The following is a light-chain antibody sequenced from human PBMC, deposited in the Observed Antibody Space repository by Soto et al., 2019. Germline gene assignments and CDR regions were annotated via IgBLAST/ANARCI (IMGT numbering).Light chain of an antibody. CDR3: QSYDSSLSNLVV. Sequence: QSVLTQPPSVSGAPGQRVTISCTGSSSNTGADYDEHWYQHLPGSAPKLLIYDNNIRPSGVPDRFSGSKSGTSASLAITGLQAEDEGDYYCQSYDSSLSNLVVFGGGTKLTVL. CDR1: SSNTGADYD. CDR2: DNN. J-gene: IGLJ2*01. V-gene: IGLV1-40*01.